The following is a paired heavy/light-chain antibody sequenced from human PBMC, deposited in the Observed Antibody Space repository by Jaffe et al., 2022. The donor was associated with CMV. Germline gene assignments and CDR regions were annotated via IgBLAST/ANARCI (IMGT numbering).Light chain of an antibody. J-gene: IGLJ2*01. CDR2: DVS. V-gene: IGLV2-14*03. CDR3: SSYTSSSLV. CDR1: SSDVGGYNY. Sequence: QSALTQPASVSGSPGQSITISCTGTSSDVGGYNYVSWYQQHPGKAPKLMIYDVSNRPSGVSNRFSGSKSGNTASLTISGLQAEDEADYYCSSYTSSSLVFGGGTKLTVL.
Heavy chain of an antibody. J-gene: IGHJ6*03. Sequence: EVQLVESGGGLVQPGGSLRLSCSASGFTFSSYAMHWVRQAPGKGLEYVSAISSNGGSTYYADSVKGRFTISRDNSKNTLYLQMSSLRAEDTAVYYCVKLSGVYGDYYYYYMDVWGKGTTVTVSS. V-gene: IGHV3-64D*06. CDR2: ISSNGGST. D-gene: IGHD4-17*01. CDR3: VKLSGVYGDYYYYYMDV. CDR1: GFTFSSYA.